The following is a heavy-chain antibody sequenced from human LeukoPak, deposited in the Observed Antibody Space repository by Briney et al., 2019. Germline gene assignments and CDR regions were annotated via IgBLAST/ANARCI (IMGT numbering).Heavy chain of an antibody. Sequence: GGSLRLSCAASGFTFRSYAMNWVRQAPGKGLEWVSAISGSGGSTYYADSVKGRFTISRDNSKNTLYLQMNSLRAEDTAVYYCAKYRYYGSGSYPDAFDIWGQGTMVTVSS. CDR2: ISGSGGST. J-gene: IGHJ3*02. D-gene: IGHD3-10*01. CDR1: GFTFRSYA. CDR3: AKYRYYGSGSYPDAFDI. V-gene: IGHV3-23*01.